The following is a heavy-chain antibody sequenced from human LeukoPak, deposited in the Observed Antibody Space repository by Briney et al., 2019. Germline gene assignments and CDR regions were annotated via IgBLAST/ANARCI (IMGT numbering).Heavy chain of an antibody. V-gene: IGHV3-9*01. Sequence: GGSLRLSCAASGFTFDNYAMHWVRQAPGEGLEWVSCISWNSGSIGYADSVKGRFTISRDNAKNSLYLQMNSLRAEDTALYYCAKDSTPDYGGNSDWFDPWGQGTLVTVSS. CDR3: AKDSTPDYGGNSDWFDP. D-gene: IGHD4-23*01. CDR1: GFTFDNYA. J-gene: IGHJ5*02. CDR2: ISWNSGSI.